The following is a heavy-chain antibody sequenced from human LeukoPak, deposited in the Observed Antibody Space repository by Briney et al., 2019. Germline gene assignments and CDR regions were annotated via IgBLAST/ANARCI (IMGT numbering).Heavy chain of an antibody. D-gene: IGHD3-10*01. CDR3: ARNYYGSGTFDY. J-gene: IGHJ4*02. CDR1: GYTFTSYD. V-gene: IGHV1-8*01. Sequence: GAPVKVSCKASGYTFTSYDINWVRQAPGQGLEWLGWMAPNSGDTGYAQKFQGRVTMTRDTSISTAYMELSSLRSEDTAVYYCARNYYGSGTFDYWGQGTLVTVSS. CDR2: MAPNSGDT.